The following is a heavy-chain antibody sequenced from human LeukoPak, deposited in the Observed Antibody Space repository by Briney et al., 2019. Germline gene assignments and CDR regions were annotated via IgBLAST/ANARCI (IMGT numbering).Heavy chain of an antibody. Sequence: GGSLRLSCAASGFTFSDYQMTWIRQAPGKGLEWVAVISYDGSNKYYADSVKGRFTISRDNSKNTLYLQMNSLRAEDTALYYCARVRATETTRTSDFDYWGQGTLVTVSS. CDR3: ARVRATETTRTSDFDY. CDR2: ISYDGSNK. J-gene: IGHJ4*02. D-gene: IGHD1-1*01. V-gene: IGHV3-30-3*01. CDR1: GFTFSDYQ.